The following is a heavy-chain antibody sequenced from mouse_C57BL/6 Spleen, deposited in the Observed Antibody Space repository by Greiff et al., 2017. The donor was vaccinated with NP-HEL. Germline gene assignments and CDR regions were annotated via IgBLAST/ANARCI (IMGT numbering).Heavy chain of an antibody. J-gene: IGHJ4*01. CDR3: ARSRGYYDAMDY. Sequence: VQLQQSGAELVRPGSSVKLSCKASGYTFTSYWMHWVKQRPIQGLEWIGNIDPSDSETHYNQKFKDKATLTVDKSSSTAYMQLSSLTSEDSAVYYCARSRGYYDAMDYWGQGTSVTVSS. CDR1: GYTFTSYW. V-gene: IGHV1-52*01. CDR2: IDPSDSET. D-gene: IGHD2-2*01.